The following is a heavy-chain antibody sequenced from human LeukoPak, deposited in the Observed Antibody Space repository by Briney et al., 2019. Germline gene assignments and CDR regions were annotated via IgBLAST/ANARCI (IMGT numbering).Heavy chain of an antibody. Sequence: SQTLSLTCTVSGGSISGSSYYWGWIRQPPGKGLEWIGSIYYSGSTYYNPSLKSRVTISVDTSKNQFSLKLSSVTAADTAVYYCAREDRTSPCWFDPWGQGTLVTVSS. D-gene: IGHD2-2*01. CDR1: GGSISGSSYY. V-gene: IGHV4-39*07. CDR2: IYYSGST. J-gene: IGHJ5*02. CDR3: AREDRTSPCWFDP.